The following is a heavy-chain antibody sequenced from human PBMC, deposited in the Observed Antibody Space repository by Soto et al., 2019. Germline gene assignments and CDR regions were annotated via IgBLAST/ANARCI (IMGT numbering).Heavy chain of an antibody. CDR2: ISYDGSNK. J-gene: IGHJ4*02. V-gene: IGHV3-30*04. CDR1: GFTFSSYA. D-gene: IGHD2-2*01. CDR3: AKDLLGYCSSTSCSPVDY. Sequence: GGSLRLSCAASGFTFSSYAMHWVRQAPGKGLEWVAVISYDGSNKYYADSVKGRFTISRDNSKNTLYLQMNSLRAEDTAVYYCAKDLLGYCSSTSCSPVDYWGQGTLVTVSS.